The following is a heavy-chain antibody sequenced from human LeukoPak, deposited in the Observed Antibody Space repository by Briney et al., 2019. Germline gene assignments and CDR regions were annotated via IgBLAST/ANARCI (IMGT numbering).Heavy chain of an antibody. CDR2: ISGSGGSI. D-gene: IGHD3-22*01. V-gene: IGHV3-23*01. CDR1: GFTFSSYA. CDR3: AKKDGYYFPGSDAFDI. Sequence: PGGSLRLACAASGFTFSSYAMSWVRQAPGKGLQWVSGISGSGGSIYYADSAGSVKGRFSISRDNSKKTLYLQMNSLRAEDTAVYYCAKKDGYYFPGSDAFDIWGQGTLVTVSS. J-gene: IGHJ3*02.